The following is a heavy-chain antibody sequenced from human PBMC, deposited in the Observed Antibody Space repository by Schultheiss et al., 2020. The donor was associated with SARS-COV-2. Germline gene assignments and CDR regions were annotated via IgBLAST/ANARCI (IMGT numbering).Heavy chain of an antibody. CDR1: GGSFSGYY. J-gene: IGHJ5*02. CDR2: INHSGST. Sequence: SETLSLTCAVYGGSFSGYYWSWIHQPPGKGLEWIGEINHSGSTNYNPSLKSRVTISVDTSKNQFSLKLSSVTAADTAVYYCASDYGRNNWFDPWGQGTLVTVSS. D-gene: IGHD4-17*01. CDR3: ASDYGRNNWFDP. V-gene: IGHV4-34*01.